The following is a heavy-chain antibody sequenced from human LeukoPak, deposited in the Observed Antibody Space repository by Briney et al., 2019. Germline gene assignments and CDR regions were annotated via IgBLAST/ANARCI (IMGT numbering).Heavy chain of an antibody. J-gene: IGHJ4*02. CDR3: ATQTLGPMLNDY. V-gene: IGHV4-39*07. Sequence: SETLSLTCTVSGGSISSSSYYWGWIRQPPGKGLEWIGSIYYSGSTYYNPSLKSRVTISVDTSKNQFSLKLSSVTAADTAVYYCATQTLGPMLNDYWGQGTLVTVSS. D-gene: IGHD3-10*02. CDR1: GGSISSSSYY. CDR2: IYYSGST.